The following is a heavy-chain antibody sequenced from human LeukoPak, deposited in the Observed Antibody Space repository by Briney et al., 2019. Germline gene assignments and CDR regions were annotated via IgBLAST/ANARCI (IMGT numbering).Heavy chain of an antibody. CDR2: SYYTGTT. J-gene: IGHJ5*02. Sequence: SETLSLTCTVSGGSISSASYYWGWIRQPPGKGLEWIGSSYYTGTTYYNPSLKSRVTIALDTSKDHFSLKLTSVTAADTAVYYYARQPALSYCSGGTCWFDPWGQGILVTVSS. D-gene: IGHD2-15*01. CDR3: ARQPALSYCSGGTCWFDP. CDR1: GGSISSASYY. V-gene: IGHV4-39*01.